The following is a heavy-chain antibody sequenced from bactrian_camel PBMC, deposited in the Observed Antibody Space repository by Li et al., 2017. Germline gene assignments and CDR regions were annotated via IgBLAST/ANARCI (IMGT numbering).Heavy chain of an antibody. V-gene: IGHV3S53*01. Sequence: VQLVESGGGSVQAGGSLRLSCAESGSASMIYCMGWFRQAPGKQRESVAAIERDGSTTYAESEKGRFTVSKDNAKNTLYLQMTDLKPEDTAMYYCAAGSPWTQQQAMSRWGYNYWGQGTQVTVS. CDR1: GSASMIYC. CDR2: IERDGST. D-gene: IGHD5*01. CDR3: AAGSPWTQQQAMSRWGYNY. J-gene: IGHJ4*01.